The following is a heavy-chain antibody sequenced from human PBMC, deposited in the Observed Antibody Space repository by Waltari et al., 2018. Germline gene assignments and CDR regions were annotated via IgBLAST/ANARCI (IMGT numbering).Heavy chain of an antibody. CDR3: AREARGDCSGGSCYVYYYYGMDV. J-gene: IGHJ6*02. Sequence: MGGIIPIFGTANYAQKFQGRVTITADESTSTAYMELSSLRSEDTAVYYCAREARGDCSGGSCYVYYYYGMDVWGQGTTVTVSS. CDR2: IIPIFGTA. D-gene: IGHD2-15*01. V-gene: IGHV1-69*01.